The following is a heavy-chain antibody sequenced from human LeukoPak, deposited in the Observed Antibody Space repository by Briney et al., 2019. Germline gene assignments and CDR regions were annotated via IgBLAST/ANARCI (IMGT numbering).Heavy chain of an antibody. CDR1: GYTFTTYY. CDR3: ARENRYCSGVSCYSFDY. J-gene: IGHJ4*02. Sequence: ASVKVSCKASGYTFTTYYLHWVRQAPGQGLGWMGIINPSGGSTSYAQKFQGRVTVTRDTSTSTVYMELSSLTSEDTAVYYCARENRYCSGVSCYSFDYWGQGTLVTVSS. D-gene: IGHD2-15*01. V-gene: IGHV1-46*01. CDR2: INPSGGST.